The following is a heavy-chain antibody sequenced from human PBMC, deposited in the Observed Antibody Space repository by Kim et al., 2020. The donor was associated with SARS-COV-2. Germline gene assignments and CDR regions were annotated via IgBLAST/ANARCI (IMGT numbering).Heavy chain of an antibody. CDR2: GSNK. CDR3: ARGLAFDI. V-gene: IGHV3-30*01. Sequence: GSNKYYAASVKGRFTISRDNSKNTLYLQMDSLRAEDTAVYYCARGLAFDIWGQGTMVTVSS. D-gene: IGHD3-16*01. J-gene: IGHJ3*02.